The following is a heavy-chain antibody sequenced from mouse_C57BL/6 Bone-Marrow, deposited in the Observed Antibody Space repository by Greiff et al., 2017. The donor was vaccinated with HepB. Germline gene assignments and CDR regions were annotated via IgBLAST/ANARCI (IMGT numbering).Heavy chain of an antibody. CDR3: ARGIYYGYDERRY. CDR2: IYPRDGST. V-gene: IGHV1-85*01. CDR1: GYTFTSYD. Sequence: QVQLKESGPELVKPGASVKLSCKASGYTFTSYDINWVKQRPGQGLEWIGWIYPRDGSTKYNEKFKGKATLTVDTSSSTAYMELHSLTSEDSAVYFCARGIYYGYDERRYWGQGTTLTVSS. J-gene: IGHJ2*01. D-gene: IGHD2-2*01.